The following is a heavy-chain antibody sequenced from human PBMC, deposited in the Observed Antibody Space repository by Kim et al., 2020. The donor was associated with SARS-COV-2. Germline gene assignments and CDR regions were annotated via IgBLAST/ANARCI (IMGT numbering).Heavy chain of an antibody. CDR2: IYHSGST. J-gene: IGHJ4*02. V-gene: IGHV4-30-2*01. CDR1: GGSISSGGYS. Sequence: SETLSLTCAVSGGSISSGGYSWSWIRQPPGKGLEWIGYIYHSGSTYYNPSLKSRVTISVDRSKNQFSLKLSSVTAADTAVYYCARVAVATRGFDYWGQGTLVTVSS. CDR3: ARVAVATRGFDY. D-gene: IGHD6-19*01.